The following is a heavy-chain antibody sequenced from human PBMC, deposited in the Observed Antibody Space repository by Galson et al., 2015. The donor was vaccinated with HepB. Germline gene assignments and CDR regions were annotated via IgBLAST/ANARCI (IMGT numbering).Heavy chain of an antibody. V-gene: IGHV3-23*01. D-gene: IGHD3-22*01. J-gene: IGHJ3*02. CDR3: AKDPPYYDSSGYTPGIGKTDAFDI. CDR1: GFTFSSYA. CDR2: ISGSGGST. Sequence: SLRLSCAASGFTFSSYAMSWVRQAPGKGLEWVSAISGSGGSTYYADSVKGRFTISRGNSKNTLYLQMNSLRAEDTAVYYCAKDPPYYDSSGYTPGIGKTDAFDIWGQGTMVTVSS.